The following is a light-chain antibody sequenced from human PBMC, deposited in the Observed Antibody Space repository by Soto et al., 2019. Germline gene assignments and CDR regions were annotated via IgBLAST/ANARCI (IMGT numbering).Light chain of an antibody. CDR1: SSDIGGYNS. V-gene: IGLV2-8*01. CDR2: DVS. CDR3: SSYTDRHNLV. J-gene: IGLJ1*01. Sequence: QSALTQSPSASGSPGQSVTISCTGTSSDIGGYNSVSWYQQHPGKAPKVMIYDVSKRPSGVPDRFSGSKSGNTASLTVSALQAADEADYYCSSYTDRHNLVFGTGTQLTVL.